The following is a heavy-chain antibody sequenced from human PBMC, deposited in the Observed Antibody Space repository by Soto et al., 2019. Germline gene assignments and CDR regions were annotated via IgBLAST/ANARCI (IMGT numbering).Heavy chain of an antibody. Sequence: ASVKVSCKASGYTFTSYGISWVRQAPGQRLEWMGWISAYNGNTNYAKKLQGRVIMTTDTSTSTAYMDLCSLRSDDTSVYYCARELDLDYWGQGTLVTVSS. V-gene: IGHV1-18*01. CDR3: ARELDLDY. J-gene: IGHJ4*02. CDR1: GYTFTSYG. D-gene: IGHD1-1*01. CDR2: ISAYNGNT.